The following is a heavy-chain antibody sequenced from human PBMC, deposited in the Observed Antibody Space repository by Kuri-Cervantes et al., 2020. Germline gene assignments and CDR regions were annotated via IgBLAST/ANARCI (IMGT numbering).Heavy chain of an antibody. J-gene: IGHJ4*02. CDR1: GFTFISYW. Sequence: GGSLRLSCAASGFTFISYWMNWVRQAPGKGLEWVSTIQQDGSFKCYLDSVKGRFTISRDNADNSLYLQMNSLRAEDTALYYCAKDMTHRGGYDFDYWGQETLVTVAS. D-gene: IGHD5-12*01. CDR2: IQQDGSFK. CDR3: AKDMTHRGGYDFDY. V-gene: IGHV3-7*03.